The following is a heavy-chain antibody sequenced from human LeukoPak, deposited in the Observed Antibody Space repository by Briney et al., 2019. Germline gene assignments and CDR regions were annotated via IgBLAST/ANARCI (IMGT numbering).Heavy chain of an antibody. CDR1: GGTFSSYA. Sequence: ASVKVSCKASGGTFSSYAISWVRQAPGQGLEWMGGIIPIFGTANYAQKFQGRVTITADESTSTAYMELSSLRSEDTDVYYCARAGYYDSSGYRYPPLPDYWGQGTLVTVSS. CDR2: IIPIFGTA. CDR3: ARAGYYDSSGYRYPPLPDY. V-gene: IGHV1-69*13. J-gene: IGHJ4*02. D-gene: IGHD3-22*01.